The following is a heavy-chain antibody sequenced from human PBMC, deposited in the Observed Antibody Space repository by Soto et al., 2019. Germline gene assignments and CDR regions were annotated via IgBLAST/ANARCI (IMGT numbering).Heavy chain of an antibody. CDR3: ARDQRELRDGGNWFDP. J-gene: IGHJ5*02. Sequence: GGSLRLSCAASGFTFSSYAMHWVRQAPGKGLEWVAVISYDGSNKYYADSVKGRFTISRDNSKNTLYLQMNSLRAEDTAVYYCARDQRELRDGGNWFDPWGQGTLGTVPQ. D-gene: IGHD1-7*01. V-gene: IGHV3-30-3*01. CDR2: ISYDGSNK. CDR1: GFTFSSYA.